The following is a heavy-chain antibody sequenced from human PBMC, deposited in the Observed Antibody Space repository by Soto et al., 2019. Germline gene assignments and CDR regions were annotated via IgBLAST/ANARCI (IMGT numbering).Heavy chain of an antibody. Sequence: GGSLRLSCAASGFTFSSYGMHWVRQAPGKGLEWVAVIWYDGSNKYYADSVKGRFTISRDNSKNTLYLQMNSLRAEDTAVYYCARDIVVAYYCMDVWGQGTTVTVSS. CDR3: ARDIVVAYYCMDV. D-gene: IGHD2-2*01. V-gene: IGHV3-33*01. CDR2: IWYDGSNK. CDR1: GFTFSSYG. J-gene: IGHJ6*02.